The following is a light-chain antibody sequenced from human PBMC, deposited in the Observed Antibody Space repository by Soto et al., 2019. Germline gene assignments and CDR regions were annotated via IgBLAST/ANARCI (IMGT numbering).Light chain of an antibody. J-gene: IGKJ5*01. Sequence: DIQMTQSPSSLSAFVGDRVTITCRASQSISGYLNWYQQKPGKAPKLLIFATSSLQSGVPSRVSGSGSGTDFTPTISRLPREDFAIYYGQHSYSTMITFGQGTRLEIK. CDR2: ATS. V-gene: IGKV1-39*01. CDR1: QSISGY. CDR3: QHSYSTMIT.